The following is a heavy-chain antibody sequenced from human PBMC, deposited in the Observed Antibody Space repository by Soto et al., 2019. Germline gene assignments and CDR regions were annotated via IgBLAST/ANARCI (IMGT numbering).Heavy chain of an antibody. Sequence: LRLSCAASGFTFSSYGMHWVRQAPGKGLEWVAVIWYDGSNKYYADSVKGRFTISRDNSKNTLYLQMNSLRAEDTAVYYCARDGSSSSGLLFDYWGQGTLVTVSS. CDR2: IWYDGSNK. D-gene: IGHD6-13*01. J-gene: IGHJ4*02. V-gene: IGHV3-33*01. CDR3: ARDGSSSSGLLFDY. CDR1: GFTFSSYG.